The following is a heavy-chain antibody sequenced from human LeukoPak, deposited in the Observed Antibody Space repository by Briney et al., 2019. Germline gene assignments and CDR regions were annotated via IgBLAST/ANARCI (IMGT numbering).Heavy chain of an antibody. V-gene: IGHV3-23*01. CDR3: AKDGYSSGNWFDP. J-gene: IGHJ5*02. Sequence: GGSLRLSCAASGFAFSSYAMSWVRQAPGKGLEWGSGISGSGGSTYYADSVKGRFTISRDNSKNTLHLQMNSLRAEDTAAYYCAKDGYSSGNWFDPWGQGTLVTVSS. CDR1: GFAFSSYA. D-gene: IGHD6-19*01. CDR2: ISGSGGST.